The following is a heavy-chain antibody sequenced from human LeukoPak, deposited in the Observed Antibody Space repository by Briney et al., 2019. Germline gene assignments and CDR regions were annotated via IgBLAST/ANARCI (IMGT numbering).Heavy chain of an antibody. V-gene: IGHV3-30-3*01. CDR2: ISYDGSDK. CDR1: GFTFSSYA. Sequence: GGSLRLSCAASGFTFSSYAMHWVRQAPGKGLEWVAVISYDGSDKYYADSVKGRFTISRDNSKNTLYLQMNSLRAEDTAVYYCARGSPAADYYYYGMDVWGQGITVTVSS. J-gene: IGHJ6*02. CDR3: ARGSPAADYYYYGMDV. D-gene: IGHD2-2*01.